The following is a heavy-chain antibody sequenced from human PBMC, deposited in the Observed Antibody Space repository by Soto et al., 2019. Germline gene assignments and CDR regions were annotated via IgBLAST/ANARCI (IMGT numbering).Heavy chain of an antibody. D-gene: IGHD2-15*01. CDR3: ARPASGGSRDAFDV. J-gene: IGHJ3*01. CDR2: IDPTDSFT. Sequence: ESLKISCKASGYKFTTFWLNWVRQTPGKGLEWLGRIDPTDSFTNYSPPFEGHVTISVDRSISTAYLQWNSLQASDTAIYYCARPASGGSRDAFDVWGQGTTVTVSS. CDR1: GYKFTTFW. V-gene: IGHV5-10-1*01.